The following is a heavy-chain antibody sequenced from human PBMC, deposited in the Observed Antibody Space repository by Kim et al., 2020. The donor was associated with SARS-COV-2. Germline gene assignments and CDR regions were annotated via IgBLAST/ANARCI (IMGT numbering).Heavy chain of an antibody. J-gene: IGHJ4*02. CDR2: INHSGST. CDR3: ARVPLRSLPDY. CDR1: GGSFSGYY. D-gene: IGHD4-17*01. Sequence: SETLSLTCAVYGGSFSGYYWSWIRQPPGKGLEWIGEINHSGSTNYNPSLKSRVTISVDTSKNQFSLKLSSVTAADTAVYYCARVPLRSLPDYWGQGTLVTVSS. V-gene: IGHV4-34*01.